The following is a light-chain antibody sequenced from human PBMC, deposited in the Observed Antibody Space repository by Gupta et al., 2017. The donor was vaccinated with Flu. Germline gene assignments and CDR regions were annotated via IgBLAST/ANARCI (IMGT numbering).Light chain of an antibody. J-gene: IGLJ3*02. Sequence: QSALTQPASVSGSPGQSLTISCTGTSSDVGGYNHVAWYQQHPGKAPKLLLYDVNNRPSGVSNRFSGSKSGNAASLSISGLQAEDEAQYYCSSYTSSSTRVFGGGTKVTVL. CDR3: SSYTSSSTRV. V-gene: IGLV2-14*01. CDR2: DVN. CDR1: SSDVGGYNH.